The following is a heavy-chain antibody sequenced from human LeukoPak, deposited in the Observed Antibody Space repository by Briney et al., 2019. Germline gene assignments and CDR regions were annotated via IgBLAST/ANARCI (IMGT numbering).Heavy chain of an antibody. D-gene: IGHD3-10*01. V-gene: IGHV1-69*04. CDR1: GGTFSSYA. Sequence: SVKVSCKASGGTFSSYAISWVRQAPGPGLEWMGRIIPILGIANYAQKFQGRVTITADKSTSTAYMELSSLRSEDTAVYYCARRFSGNQDYYYYYYYMDVWGQGTRVTVSS. J-gene: IGHJ6*02. CDR2: IIPILGIA. CDR3: ARRFSGNQDYYYYYYYMDV.